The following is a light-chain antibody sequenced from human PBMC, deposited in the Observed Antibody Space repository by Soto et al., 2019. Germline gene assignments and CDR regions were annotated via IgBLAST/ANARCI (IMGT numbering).Light chain of an antibody. CDR2: GAS. CDR1: QSVSSSY. V-gene: IGKV3-20*01. J-gene: IGKJ3*01. Sequence: EIVLTQSPGTLSLSTGERATLSCRASQSVSSSYLAWYKQKPGQAPRLLIYGASSRATGIPDRFSGSGSGTDFTLTISRLEPEDFAVYYCQQYGTSLLTFGPGTKVDIK. CDR3: QQYGTSLLT.